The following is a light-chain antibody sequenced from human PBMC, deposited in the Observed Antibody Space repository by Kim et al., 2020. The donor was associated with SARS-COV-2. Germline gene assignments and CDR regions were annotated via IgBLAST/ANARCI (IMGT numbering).Light chain of an antibody. CDR1: QSISSY. Sequence: DIQMTQSPSSLSASVGDRVIITCRASQSISSYLNWYQQKPGKAPKLLIYDASSLQSGVPSRFSGSGSGTDFTLTISSLQPEDFATYYCQQSYSTLPYTFGQGTKLEI. J-gene: IGKJ2*01. CDR2: DAS. CDR3: QQSYSTLPYT. V-gene: IGKV1-39*01.